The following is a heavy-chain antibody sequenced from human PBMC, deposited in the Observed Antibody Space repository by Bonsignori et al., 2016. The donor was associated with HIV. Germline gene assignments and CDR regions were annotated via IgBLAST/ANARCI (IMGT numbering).Heavy chain of an antibody. CDR2: INPSGGST. D-gene: IGHD1-26*01. J-gene: IGHJ3*02. Sequence: WVRQAPGQGLEWMGIINPSGGSTSYAQKFQGRVTMTRDTSTSTVYMELSSLRSEDTAVYYCAREVQGAELVKHDAFDIWGQGTMVTVSS. V-gene: IGHV1-46*01. CDR3: AREVQGAELVKHDAFDI.